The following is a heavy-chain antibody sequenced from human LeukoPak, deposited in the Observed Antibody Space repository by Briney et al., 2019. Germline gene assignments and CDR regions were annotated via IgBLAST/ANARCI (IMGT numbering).Heavy chain of an antibody. CDR2: VYTSGPT. J-gene: IGHJ4*02. CDR1: GDSMSSDSYY. CDR3: ARLLLRLGELSPEDLDY. Sequence: SQTLSLTCTVSGDSMSSDSYYWSWIRQPAGKGLEWIGRVYTSGPTNYNPSLKSRVTISVDTSKNQFSLKLSSVTAADTAVYYCARLLLRLGELSPEDLDYWGQGTLVTVSS. D-gene: IGHD3-16*02. V-gene: IGHV4-61*02.